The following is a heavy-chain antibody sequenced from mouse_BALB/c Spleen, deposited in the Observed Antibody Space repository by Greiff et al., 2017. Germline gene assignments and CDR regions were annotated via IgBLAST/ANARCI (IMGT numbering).Heavy chain of an antibody. D-gene: IGHD1-2*01. V-gene: IGHV1S127*01. CDR3: TRRITTAIYYFDY. J-gene: IGHJ2*01. CDR2: IDPSDSYT. CDR1: GYTFTSYW. Sequence: QVQLQQPGAELVKPGASVKMSCKASGYTFTSYWMHWVKQRPGQGLEWIGVIDPSDSYTSYNQKFKGKATLTVDTSSSTAYMQLSSLTSEDSAVYYCTRRITTAIYYFDYWGQGTTLTVSS.